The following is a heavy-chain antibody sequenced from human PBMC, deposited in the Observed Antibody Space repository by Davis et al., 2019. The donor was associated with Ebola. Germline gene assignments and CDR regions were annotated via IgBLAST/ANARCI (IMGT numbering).Heavy chain of an antibody. Sequence: ASVKVSCKASGYTFTSYGISWVRQAPGQGLEWMGWINPNSGGTNYAQKFQGWVTMTRDTSISTAYMELSRLRSDDTAVYYCARVLRGYSGYDYWGQGTLVTVSS. D-gene: IGHD5-12*01. CDR3: ARVLRGYSGYDY. V-gene: IGHV1-2*04. J-gene: IGHJ4*02. CDR2: INPNSGGT. CDR1: GYTFTSYG.